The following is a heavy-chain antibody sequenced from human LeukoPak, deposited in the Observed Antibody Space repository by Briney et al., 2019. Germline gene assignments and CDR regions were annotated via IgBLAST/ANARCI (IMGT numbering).Heavy chain of an antibody. V-gene: IGHV1-2*02. D-gene: IGHD5-18*01. CDR2: INPNSGGT. Sequence: ASVKVSCKASGYTFTGYYMHWVRQAPGQGLEWMGWINPNSGGTNYAQKFQGRVTMARDTSISTAYMELSRLRSDDTAVYYCAREDTAMVPDWFDPWGQGTLVTVSS. CDR3: AREDTAMVPDWFDP. J-gene: IGHJ5*02. CDR1: GYTFTGYY.